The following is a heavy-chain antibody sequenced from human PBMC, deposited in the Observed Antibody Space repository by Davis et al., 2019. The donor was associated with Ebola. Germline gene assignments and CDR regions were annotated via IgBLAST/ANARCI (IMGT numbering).Heavy chain of an antibody. D-gene: IGHD6-19*01. CDR2: IYSGGST. Sequence: PGGSLRLSCAASGFTVSSNYMSWVRQAPGKGLEWVSVIYSGGSTYYADSVKGRFTISRDNSKNTLYLQMNSLRAEDTAVYCARVEGSGWYFGYWGQGTLVTVSS. CDR1: GFTVSSNY. J-gene: IGHJ4*02. CDR3: ARVEGSGWYFGY. V-gene: IGHV3-66*01.